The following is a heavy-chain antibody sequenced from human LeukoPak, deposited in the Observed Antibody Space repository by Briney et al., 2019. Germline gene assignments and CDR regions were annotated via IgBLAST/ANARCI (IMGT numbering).Heavy chain of an antibody. V-gene: IGHV3-15*01. Sequence: PGGSLRLSCAASGFTFSNAWMSWVRQAPGKGLEWVGRIKSKTDGGTTDYAAPVKGRFTISRDDSKNTLYLQMNSLKTEDTAVYYCTTDPRWVTVTTACYYGMDVWGQGTTVTVSS. CDR2: IKSKTDGGTT. CDR1: GFTFSNAW. D-gene: IGHD4-17*01. J-gene: IGHJ6*02. CDR3: TTDPRWVTVTTACYYGMDV.